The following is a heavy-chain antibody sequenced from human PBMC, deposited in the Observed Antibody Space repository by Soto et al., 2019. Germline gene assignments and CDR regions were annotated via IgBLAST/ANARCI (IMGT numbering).Heavy chain of an antibody. CDR3: ASSLASYGSGRRGYYYYGMDV. CDR1: GGSISSYY. J-gene: IGHJ6*02. D-gene: IGHD3-10*01. CDR2: IYYSGST. Sequence: SETLSLTCTVSGGSISSYYWSWIRQPPGKGLEWIGYIYYSGSTNYNPSLKSRVTISVDTSKNQFSLKLSSVTAADMAVYYCASSLASYGSGRRGYYYYGMDVWGQGTTVTVSS. V-gene: IGHV4-59*01.